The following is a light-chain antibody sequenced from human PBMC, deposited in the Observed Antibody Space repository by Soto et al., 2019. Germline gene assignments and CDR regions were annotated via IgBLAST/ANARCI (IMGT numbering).Light chain of an antibody. V-gene: IGKV1-5*03. CDR3: QQYNIFWT. J-gene: IGKJ1*01. Sequence: DIQITQSPSTLSASVGDRVTITCRASQSISSWLAWYQQKPGKAPKLLIYKASSSESGVPSRFSGSGSGTEFTLTISSLQPDDFATYYCQQYNIFWTFGQGTKVDIK. CDR1: QSISSW. CDR2: KAS.